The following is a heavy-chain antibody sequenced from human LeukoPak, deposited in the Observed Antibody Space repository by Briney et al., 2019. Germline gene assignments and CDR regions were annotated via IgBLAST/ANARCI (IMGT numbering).Heavy chain of an antibody. CDR2: IYHSGST. CDR1: GGSISSSNW. Sequence: SETLSLTCAVSGGSISSSNWWSWVRQPPGKGLEWIGEIYHSGSTNYNPSLKSRVTISVDTSKNQFSLTLNSVTAADTAVYFCARERWFDIWGQGTMVTVSS. J-gene: IGHJ3*02. CDR3: ARERWFDI. D-gene: IGHD4-23*01. V-gene: IGHV4-4*02.